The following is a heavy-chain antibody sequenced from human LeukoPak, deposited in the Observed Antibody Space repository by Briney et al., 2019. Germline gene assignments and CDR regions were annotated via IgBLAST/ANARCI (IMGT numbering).Heavy chain of an antibody. V-gene: IGHV4-59*08. CDR3: AGLNEYSSSWRYYYYGMDV. D-gene: IGHD6-13*01. Sequence: SETLSLTCTVSGGSISSYYWSWIRQPPGKGLEWIGYIYYSGSTNYSPSLKSRVTISVDTSKNQFSLKLSSVTAADTAVYYCAGLNEYSSSWRYYYYGMDVWGQGTTVTVSS. CDR2: IYYSGST. CDR1: GGSISSYY. J-gene: IGHJ6*02.